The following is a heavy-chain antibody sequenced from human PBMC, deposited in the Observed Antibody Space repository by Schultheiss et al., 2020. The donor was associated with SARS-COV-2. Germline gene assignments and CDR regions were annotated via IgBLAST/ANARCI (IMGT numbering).Heavy chain of an antibody. D-gene: IGHD1-26*01. V-gene: IGHV3-30-3*01. CDR2: ISYDGSNK. Sequence: GGSLRLSCAASGFTFSSYAMHWVRQAPGKGLEWVAVISYDGSNKYYADSVKGRFTISRDNSKNTLYLQMNSLRVEDTAVYYCASQGRDLLPGYWGQGTLVTVSS. J-gene: IGHJ4*02. CDR3: ASQGRDLLPGY. CDR1: GFTFSSYA.